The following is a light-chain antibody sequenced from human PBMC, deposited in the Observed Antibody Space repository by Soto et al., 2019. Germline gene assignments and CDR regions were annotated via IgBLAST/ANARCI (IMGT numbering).Light chain of an antibody. V-gene: IGKV3-15*01. J-gene: IGKJ4*01. Sequence: ATLSCSGSQSVSTYVNWFQQKPGQPPRLLIYDASTRATGVPARFSGSGSGTEFTLTISSLQSEDFAVYYCQQFNNWPPLTFGGGTKVDIK. CDR1: QSVSTY. CDR3: QQFNNWPPLT. CDR2: DAS.